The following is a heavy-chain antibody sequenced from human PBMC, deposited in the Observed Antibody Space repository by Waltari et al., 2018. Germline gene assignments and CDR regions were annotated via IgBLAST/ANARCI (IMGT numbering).Heavy chain of an antibody. CDR3: ALDTGALWMDV. V-gene: IGHV1-46*01. D-gene: IGHD2-21*01. CDR1: EYTFTSSY. Sequence: QVQLVQSGAEVKKPGASVKISCKTSEYTFTSSYIHWVRQAPGQGLAWMGIINPMGGSTIYAQKVQGRVTMTRDTSTSTVYMELSSLRSEDTAVYYCALDTGALWMDVWGQGTTVTVSS. CDR2: INPMGGST. J-gene: IGHJ6*02.